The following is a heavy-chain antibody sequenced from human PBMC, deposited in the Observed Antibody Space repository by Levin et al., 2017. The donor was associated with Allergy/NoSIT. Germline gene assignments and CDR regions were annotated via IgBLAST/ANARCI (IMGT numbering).Heavy chain of an antibody. CDR2: INWNGGST. J-gene: IGHJ4*02. V-gene: IGHV3-20*04. CDR3: ARDGSHSSGWYGASDY. D-gene: IGHD6-19*01. Sequence: PGGSLRLSCAASGFTFDDYGMSWVRQAPGKGLEWVSGINWNGGSTGYADSVKGRFTISRDNAKNSLYLQMNSLRAEDTALYYCARDGSHSSGWYGASDYWGQGTLVTVSS. CDR1: GFTFDDYG.